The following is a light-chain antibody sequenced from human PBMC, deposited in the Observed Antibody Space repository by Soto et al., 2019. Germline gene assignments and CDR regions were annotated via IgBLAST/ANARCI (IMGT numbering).Light chain of an antibody. CDR1: RDVGSD. CDR2: AAS. J-gene: IGKJ1*01. Sequence: QMTQSPSSLSASVGEKIIITCRASRDVGSDVSWYQQKPGQAPKLLIYAASNLYTGVPSMFSGSRSGTEFTLTISSLQPEDFASYYCLQDYGDSWTFGQGTKVEIE. V-gene: IGKV1-6*01. CDR3: LQDYGDSWT.